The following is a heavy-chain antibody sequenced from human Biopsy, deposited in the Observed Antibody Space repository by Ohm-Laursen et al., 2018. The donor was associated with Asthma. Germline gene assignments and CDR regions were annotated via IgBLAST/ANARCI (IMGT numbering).Heavy chain of an antibody. CDR2: ISYSGST. CDR1: GGSVSSGSYY. CDR3: ARVPTTLRYFDL. D-gene: IGHD2-15*01. J-gene: IGHJ2*01. V-gene: IGHV4-61*01. Sequence: GTLSLTCTVSGGSVSSGSYYWSWIRQPPGKGLAWVSYISYSGSTDYNPSLKSRLTISMDTSKNQFSLKLSSETAADTAVYYCARVPTTLRYFDLWGRGTLVTVSS.